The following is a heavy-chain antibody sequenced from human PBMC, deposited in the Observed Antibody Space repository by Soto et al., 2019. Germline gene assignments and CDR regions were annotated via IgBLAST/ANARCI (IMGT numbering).Heavy chain of an antibody. V-gene: IGHV4-59*08. D-gene: IGHD3-16*01. CDR2: IYYSGST. CDR1: GGSISSYY. Sequence: PETLSLTCTVSGGSISSYYWSWIRQPPGKGLEWIGYIYYSGSTNYNPSLKSRVTISVDTSKNQFSLKLSSVTAADTAVYYCARGLRIMITFGGVIWFDPWGQGTLVTVSS. J-gene: IGHJ5*02. CDR3: ARGLRIMITFGGVIWFDP.